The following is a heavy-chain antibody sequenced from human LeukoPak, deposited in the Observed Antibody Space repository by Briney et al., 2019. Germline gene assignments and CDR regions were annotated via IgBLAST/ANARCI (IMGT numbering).Heavy chain of an antibody. CDR1: GYSITSGYY. CDR2: MFHGRNT. J-gene: IGHJ4*02. Sequence: SETLSLTCTVSGYSITSGYYWGWIRQPPGKGLEWIGSMFHGRNTYYNPSLKSRVTISIDTSKNQFSLKLSSVTAADTAVYYCARSPRRPHFYSSGSYYYYFDYWGQGTLVTVSS. D-gene: IGHD3-10*01. CDR3: ARSPRRPHFYSSGSYYYYFDY. V-gene: IGHV4-38-2*02.